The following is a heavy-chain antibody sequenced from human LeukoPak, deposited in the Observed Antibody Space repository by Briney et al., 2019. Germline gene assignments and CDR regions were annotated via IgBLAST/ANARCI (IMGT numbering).Heavy chain of an antibody. CDR2: INSDGSST. J-gene: IGHJ4*02. Sequence: GGSLRLSCAASGFTFSSYSMHWVRQAPGKGLVWVSRINSDGSSTSYADSVQGRFTISRDNAKNTLYLQMNSLRDEDTAVYYCAREKNSWDCSYDFWGQGTLITVSS. D-gene: IGHD1-26*01. CDR1: GFTFSSYS. V-gene: IGHV3-74*01. CDR3: AREKNSWDCSYDF.